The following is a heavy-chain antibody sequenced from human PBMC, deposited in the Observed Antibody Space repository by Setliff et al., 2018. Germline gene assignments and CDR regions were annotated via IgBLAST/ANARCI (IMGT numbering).Heavy chain of an antibody. CDR3: ARGHTTVSTGY. D-gene: IGHD4-17*01. Sequence: AGGSLRLSCAASGFTFGGSAIHWVRQASGKGLEWVGRIRSKPNSYATAYAASVKGRFTISRDDSENTAYLQMNSLRAEDTAVYYCARGHTTVSTGYWGQGTLVTVSS. V-gene: IGHV3-73*01. J-gene: IGHJ4*02. CDR1: GFTFGGSA. CDR2: IRSKPNSYAT.